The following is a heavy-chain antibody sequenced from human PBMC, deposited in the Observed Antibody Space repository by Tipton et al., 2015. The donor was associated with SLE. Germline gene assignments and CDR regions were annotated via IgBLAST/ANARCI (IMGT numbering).Heavy chain of an antibody. CDR3: ARGRVDTALGYFDY. CDR1: GYSISSGYY. V-gene: IGHV4-38-2*01. J-gene: IGHJ4*02. D-gene: IGHD5-18*01. CDR2: IYHSGST. Sequence: TLSLTCAVSGYSISSGYYWGWIRQPPGKGLEWIGSIYHSGSTYYNPSLKSRVTISVDTSKNQFSLKLSSVTAADTAVYYCARGRVDTALGYFDYWGQGTLVTVSS.